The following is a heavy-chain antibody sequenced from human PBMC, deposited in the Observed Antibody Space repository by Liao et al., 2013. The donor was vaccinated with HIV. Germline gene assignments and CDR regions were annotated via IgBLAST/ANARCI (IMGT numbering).Heavy chain of an antibody. CDR2: IYTGMSTTGTT. CDR3: ARVPRVLLWFGEFPGDNAFDI. V-gene: IGHV4-61*02. J-gene: IGHJ3*02. Sequence: QVRLQESGPGLVKPSQTLSLTCTVSGDLIRRDNYYWTWIRQPAGKGLEWIGHIYTGMSTTGTTNYNPSLKSRVSISADTSSNHVSLKLTSVTAADTAVYYCARVPRVLLWFGEFPGDNAFDIWGQGTMVTVSS. D-gene: IGHD3-10*01. CDR1: GDLIRRDNYY.